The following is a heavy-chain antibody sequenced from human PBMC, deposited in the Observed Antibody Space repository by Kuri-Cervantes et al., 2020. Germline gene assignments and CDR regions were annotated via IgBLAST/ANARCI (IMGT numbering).Heavy chain of an antibody. CDR3: ARDGYYGSGSYFGVGS. Sequence: GGSLRLSCVASGFTVSSNYMSWVRQAPGKGLEWVSVIYSGGSTYYADSVKGRFTISRDNSKNTLYLQMNSLRAEDTAVYYCARDGYYGSGSYFGVGSWGQGTLVTVSS. D-gene: IGHD3-10*01. CDR1: GFTVSSNY. V-gene: IGHV3-53*01. J-gene: IGHJ4*02. CDR2: IYSGGST.